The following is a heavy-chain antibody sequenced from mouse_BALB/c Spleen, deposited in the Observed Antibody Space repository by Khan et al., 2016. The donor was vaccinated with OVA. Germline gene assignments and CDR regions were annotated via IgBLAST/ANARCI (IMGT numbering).Heavy chain of an antibody. CDR3: ASHLTGSFAY. J-gene: IGHJ3*01. Sequence: EVELVESGGDLVKPGGSLRLSCAASGFTFSTYGMSWVRQFPDKRLEWVATINSDGYYTYYPDTLKGRFTISGNNAENTPYLQMSSLKSEDTAIYYCASHLTGSFAYWGQGTLVTVSA. CDR1: GFTFSTYG. V-gene: IGHV5-6*01. CDR2: INSDGYYT. D-gene: IGHD4-1*01.